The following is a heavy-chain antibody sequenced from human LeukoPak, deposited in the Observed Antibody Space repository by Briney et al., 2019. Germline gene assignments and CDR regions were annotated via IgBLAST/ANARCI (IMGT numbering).Heavy chain of an antibody. V-gene: IGHV3-21*01. J-gene: IGHJ4*02. Sequence: GGSLRLSCEASGFTFSSYNMNWVRQAPGKRLEWVSSITSSSSYVFYADSVKGRFTISRDNAKNSLYLQMNSLRAEDTAVYYCARRSIAVAGPFDYWGQGTLVTVSS. CDR3: ARRSIAVAGPFDY. CDR1: GFTFSSYN. CDR2: ITSSSSYV. D-gene: IGHD6-19*01.